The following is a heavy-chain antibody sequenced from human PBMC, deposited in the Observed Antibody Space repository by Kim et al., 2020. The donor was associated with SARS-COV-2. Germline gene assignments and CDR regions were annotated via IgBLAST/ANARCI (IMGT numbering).Heavy chain of an antibody. V-gene: IGHV3-13*01. Sequence: GDTYYPGSVKGRFTISRENAKNSLYLQMNSLRAGDTAVYYCARGGTGMDVWGQGTAVTVSS. J-gene: IGHJ6*02. D-gene: IGHD3-10*01. CDR3: ARGGTGMDV. CDR2: GDT.